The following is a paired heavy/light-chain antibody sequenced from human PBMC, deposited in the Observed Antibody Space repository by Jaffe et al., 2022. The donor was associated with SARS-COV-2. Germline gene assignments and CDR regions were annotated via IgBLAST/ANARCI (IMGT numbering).Light chain of an antibody. Sequence: DIQMTQSPSSLSASVGDKVTITCRASQSISNFLHWYQQEPGKAPKLLIYTASSLQSGVPSRFSGSGSGTDFTLTISGLQPEDFATYYCQQSYTTPFTFGPGTKVDIK. CDR1: QSISNF. CDR2: TAS. CDR3: QQSYTTPFT. V-gene: IGKV1-39*01. J-gene: IGKJ3*01.
Heavy chain of an antibody. V-gene: IGHV3-23*04. D-gene: IGHD3-10*01. J-gene: IGHJ4*02. CDR3: ARDRGKMGKLMNHRGGGIDY. CDR2: ISNGGGSI. CDR1: GFTFSNYA. Sequence: EVQLVESGGGLIQPGGSLRLSCAASGFTFSNYAIKWVRQTPGKGLEWVSAISNGGGSIYYADSVKGRFTISRDNSKNTVFLQMDSLTTDDTATYYCARDRGKMGKLMNHRGGGIDYWGQGTLVTVSS.